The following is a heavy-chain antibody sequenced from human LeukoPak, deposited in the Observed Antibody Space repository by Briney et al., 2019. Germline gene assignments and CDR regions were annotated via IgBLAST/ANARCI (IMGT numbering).Heavy chain of an antibody. D-gene: IGHD6-19*01. V-gene: IGHV3-21*01. CDR3: AREGPAVAFDY. J-gene: IGHJ4*02. Sequence: GGSLRLSCAASGFTFSSYSMSWVRQAPGKGLEWVSSISSSSSYIYYADSVKGRFTISRDNAKNSLYLQMNSLRAEDTAVYYCAREGPAVAFDYWGQGTLVTVSS. CDR1: GFTFSSYS. CDR2: ISSSSSYI.